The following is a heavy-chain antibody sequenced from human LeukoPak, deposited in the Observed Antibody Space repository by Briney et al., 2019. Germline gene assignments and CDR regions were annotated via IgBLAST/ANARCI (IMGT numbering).Heavy chain of an antibody. CDR3: AKDHVRDGYNYFDY. CDR2: IKSKTDGGTT. V-gene: IGHV3-15*01. J-gene: IGHJ4*02. CDR1: GFTFSNAW. Sequence: GGSLRLSCAASGFTFSNAWMSWVRQAPGKGLEWVGRIKSKTDGGTTDYTAPVKGRFTISRDNSKNTLYLQMNSLRAEDTAVYYCAKDHVRDGYNYFDYWGQGTLVTVSS. D-gene: IGHD5-24*01.